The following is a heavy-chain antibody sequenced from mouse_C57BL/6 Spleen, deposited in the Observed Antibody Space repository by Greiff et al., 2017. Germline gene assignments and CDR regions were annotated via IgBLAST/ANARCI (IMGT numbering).Heavy chain of an antibody. V-gene: IGHV1-15*01. CDR1: GYTFTDYE. Sequence: QVQLQQSGAELVRPGASVTLSCKASGYTFTDYEMHWVKQTPVHGLEWIGAIDPATGGTAYNQKFKGKAILTADKSSSTAYMELRSLTSEDSAVYYCTRGLPYYAMDYWGQGTSVTVSS. CDR3: TRGLPYYAMDY. J-gene: IGHJ4*01. CDR2: IDPATGGT.